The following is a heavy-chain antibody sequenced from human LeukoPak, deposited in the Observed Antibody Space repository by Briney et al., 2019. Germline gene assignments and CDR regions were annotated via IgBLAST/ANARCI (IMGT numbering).Heavy chain of an antibody. J-gene: IGHJ4*02. CDR3: ARDLYSSSWYYFDY. Sequence: PGGSLRLSCAASGFTFSSYGMHWVRQAPGKGLEGGAVIWYDVSNKYYADSVKGRFTISRDNSKNTLYLQMNSVRAEDTAVYYCARDLYSSSWYYFDYWGQGTLVTVSS. D-gene: IGHD6-13*01. V-gene: IGHV3-33*01. CDR2: IWYDVSNK. CDR1: GFTFSSYG.